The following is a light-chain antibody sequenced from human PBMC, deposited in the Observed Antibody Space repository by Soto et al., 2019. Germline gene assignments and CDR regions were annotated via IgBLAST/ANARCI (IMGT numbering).Light chain of an antibody. CDR3: QHRSNWPRT. V-gene: IGKV3-11*01. CDR1: QSVSAY. Sequence: EIVLTQSPATLSLSPGERATLSCRASQSVSAYLAWYQQKPGQAPGLLIYDASNRATGIPARFSGSGSGTDLTLTINSLEPEDFAVYYCQHRSNWPRTFDQGTKVEIK. J-gene: IGKJ1*01. CDR2: DAS.